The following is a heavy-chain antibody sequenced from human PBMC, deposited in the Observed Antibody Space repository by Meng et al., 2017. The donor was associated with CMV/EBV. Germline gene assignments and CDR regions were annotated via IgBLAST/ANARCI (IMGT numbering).Heavy chain of an antibody. CDR2: IIPILGIA. J-gene: IGHJ6*02. Sequence: SVKVSCKASGGTFSSYTISWVRQAPGQGLGWMGRIIPILGIANYAQKFQGRVTITADKSTSTAYMELSSLRSEDTAVYYCARASGLWSGYYAVEYYYYGMDVWGQGTTVTVSS. D-gene: IGHD3-3*01. CDR3: ARASGLWSGYYAVEYYYYGMDV. CDR1: GGTFSSYT. V-gene: IGHV1-69*02.